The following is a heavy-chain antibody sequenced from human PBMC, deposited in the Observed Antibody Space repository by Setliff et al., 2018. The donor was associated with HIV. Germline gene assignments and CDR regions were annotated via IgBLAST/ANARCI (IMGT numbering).Heavy chain of an antibody. CDR2: ISYDGSKK. D-gene: IGHD3-16*01. V-gene: IGHV3-30*12. J-gene: IGHJ6*03. CDR3: ARVGGPFYYHYYYMDV. CDR1: GFTFSTYS. Sequence: GGSLRLSCAASGFTFSTYSMNWVRQAPGKGLEWVSVISYDGSKKQYADSVKGRFTVSRDNSKNTLYLQMNSLRAEDTAVYYCARVGGPFYYHYYYMDVWGKGTTVTVSS.